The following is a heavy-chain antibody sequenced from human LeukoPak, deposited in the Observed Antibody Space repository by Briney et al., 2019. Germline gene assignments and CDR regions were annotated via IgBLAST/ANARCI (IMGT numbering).Heavy chain of an antibody. CDR3: ARGGRRYYYGSGSYSHWFDP. CDR2: IYYSGST. CDR1: GGSISSSSYY. D-gene: IGHD3-10*01. Sequence: SETLSLTCTVSGGSISSSSYYWGWIRQPPGKGLEWIGSIYYSGSTYYNPSLKGRVTISVDTSKNQFSLKLSSVTAADTAVYYCARGGRRYYYGSGSYSHWFDPWGQGTLVTVSS. J-gene: IGHJ5*02. V-gene: IGHV4-39*07.